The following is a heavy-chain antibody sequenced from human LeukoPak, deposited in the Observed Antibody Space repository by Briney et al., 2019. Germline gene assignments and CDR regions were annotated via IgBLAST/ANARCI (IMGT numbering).Heavy chain of an antibody. V-gene: IGHV4-38-2*01. Sequence: PSETLSLTCAVSGYSISSGYYWGWIRQPPGKGLEWIGSIYHSGSTYYNPSLKSRVTISVDTSKNQFSLKLSSVTAADTAVYYCARGRDGYNYHYWGQGTLVTASS. CDR3: ARGRDGYNYHY. CDR2: IYHSGST. J-gene: IGHJ4*02. D-gene: IGHD5-24*01. CDR1: GYSISSGYY.